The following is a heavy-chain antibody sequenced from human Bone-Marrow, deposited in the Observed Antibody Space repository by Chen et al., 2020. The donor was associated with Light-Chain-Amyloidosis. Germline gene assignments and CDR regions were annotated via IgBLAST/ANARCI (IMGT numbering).Heavy chain of an antibody. CDR1: GFTFSHYA. CDR3: AKQMIQGPAFYYNYMAA. D-gene: IGHD3-16*01. Sequence: EVQLLDSGGGLVQPGGSLGLSCVASGFTFSHYAMSWVRQAPGKGLEWVAGLRGTGGSTYIADSVQGRFTISRDTSKNTLYPQMRSLRVEDTAVYYCAKQMIQGPAFYYNYMAAWGKGTTVPVSS. J-gene: IGHJ6*03. V-gene: IGHV3-23*01. CDR2: LRGTGGST.